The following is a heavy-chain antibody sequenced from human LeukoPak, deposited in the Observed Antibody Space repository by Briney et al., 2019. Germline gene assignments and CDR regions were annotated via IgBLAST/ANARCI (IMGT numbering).Heavy chain of an antibody. V-gene: IGHV4-39*07. CDR2: IYYSGST. CDR1: GGSISSSSYY. Sequence: SETLSLTCTVSGGSISSSSYYWGWIRQPPGKGLEWIGSIYYSGSTYYNPSLKSRVTISVDTSKNQFSLKLSSVTAADTAVYYCASYSSTWPNYYFDFWGQGALVTVSS. D-gene: IGHD6-13*01. J-gene: IGHJ4*02. CDR3: ASYSSTWPNYYFDF.